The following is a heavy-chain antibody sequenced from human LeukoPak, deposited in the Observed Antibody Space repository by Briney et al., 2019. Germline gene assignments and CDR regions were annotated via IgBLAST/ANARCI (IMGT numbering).Heavy chain of an antibody. CDR1: GFSFSSYG. CDR2: ITGSGGTT. V-gene: IGHV3-23*01. J-gene: IGHJ4*02. Sequence: GGTLRLSCAASGFSFSSYGMSWVRQAPGKGLEWISAITGSGGTTYYADSVKGRFTISRDSSKNTLFLQMNRLRPEDAAVYYCAKAPVTTCRGAYCYPFDYWGQGTLVTVSS. CDR3: AKAPVTTCRGAYCYPFDY. D-gene: IGHD2-21*01.